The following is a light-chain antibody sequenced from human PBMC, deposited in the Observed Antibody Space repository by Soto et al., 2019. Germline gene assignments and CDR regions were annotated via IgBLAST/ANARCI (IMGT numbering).Light chain of an antibody. Sequence: EIVMTQSPAALSVSPGERATLSSRASQSVSSRLAWYQQKPGQAPRLLIHDASTRATGIPARFSGSGSGTEFTLTISSLQSEDFAVYYCQQYNKWPTFGQGTKVEIK. CDR3: QQYNKWPT. CDR1: QSVSSR. CDR2: DAS. V-gene: IGKV3-15*01. J-gene: IGKJ1*01.